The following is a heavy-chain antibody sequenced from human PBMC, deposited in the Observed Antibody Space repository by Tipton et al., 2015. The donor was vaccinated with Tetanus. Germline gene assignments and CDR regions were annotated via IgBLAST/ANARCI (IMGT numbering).Heavy chain of an antibody. V-gene: IGHV1-18*01. Sequence: QLVQSGPEVKKPGASVKVSCKASGYTFTRYGIAWVRLAPGQGLEWVGWISPHNGNTNYGQKFQGRVTMTTETSTSTAYMELRSLRSDDTAVYFCARDYSIPYYFDHWGQGTRVIVSS. CDR3: ARDYSIPYYFDH. J-gene: IGHJ4*02. CDR2: ISPHNGNT. CDR1: GYTFTRYG. D-gene: IGHD4-11*01.